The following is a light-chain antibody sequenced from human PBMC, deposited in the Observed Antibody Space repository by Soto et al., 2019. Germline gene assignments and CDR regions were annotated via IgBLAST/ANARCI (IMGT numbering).Light chain of an antibody. J-gene: IGLJ1*01. CDR2: EGS. CDR1: SSDVGGYNY. CDR3: CSYAGGSKV. V-gene: IGLV2-8*01. Sequence: QSVLTQPPSASGSPGQSVAISCTGTSSDVGGYNYVSWYQQHPGKAPKLMIYEGSERPSGVSDRFSGSKSGNTASLTISGLQAEDEADYFCCSYAGGSKVFGAGTKVTVL.